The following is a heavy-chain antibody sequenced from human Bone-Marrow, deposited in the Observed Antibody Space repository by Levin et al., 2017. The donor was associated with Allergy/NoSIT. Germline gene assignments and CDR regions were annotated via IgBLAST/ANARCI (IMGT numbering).Heavy chain of an antibody. Sequence: SETLSLTCTVSGASISSNDYYWSWIRQPPGKGLEWIGYIYSSGNTHYNPSLKSRVTMSLDASKNQISMKLNSVTAADTAVYYCARDRDYYDSSGYDIVYYGMDVWGQGTTVTVSS. D-gene: IGHD3-22*01. CDR2: IYSSGNT. J-gene: IGHJ6*02. V-gene: IGHV4-30-4*01. CDR3: ARDRDYYDSSGYDIVYYGMDV. CDR1: GASISSNDYY.